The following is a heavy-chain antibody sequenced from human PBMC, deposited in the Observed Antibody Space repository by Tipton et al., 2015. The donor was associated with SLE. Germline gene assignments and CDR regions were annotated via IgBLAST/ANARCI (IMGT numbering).Heavy chain of an antibody. CDR3: ARDPNFGDPGTFDY. Sequence: TLSLTCAVYGGSFSDYYWSWIRQPPGKGLEWIGEINHSGSTNYNPSLKSRVTMSVDTSKNQFSLKLSSVTAADTAVYYCARDPNFGDPGTFDYWGQGTLVTVSS. CDR1: GGSFSDYY. V-gene: IGHV4-34*01. D-gene: IGHD4-17*01. J-gene: IGHJ4*02. CDR2: INHSGST.